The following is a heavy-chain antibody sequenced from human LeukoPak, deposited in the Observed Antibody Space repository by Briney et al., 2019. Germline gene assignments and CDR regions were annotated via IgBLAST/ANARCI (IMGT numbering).Heavy chain of an antibody. V-gene: IGHV3-23*01. Sequence: PGGSLRLSCAASGITFSNFGMSWVRQAPGKGLEWVSGISGNGGSTYYADSVKGRFTISRDNSKNSLYLQMSSLRAEDTAVYFCVRYSGSYFTLDYWGQGTLVTVSS. J-gene: IGHJ4*02. D-gene: IGHD1-26*01. CDR3: VRYSGSYFTLDY. CDR1: GITFSNFG. CDR2: ISGNGGST.